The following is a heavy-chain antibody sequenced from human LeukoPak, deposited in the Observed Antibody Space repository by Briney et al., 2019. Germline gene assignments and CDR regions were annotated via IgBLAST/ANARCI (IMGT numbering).Heavy chain of an antibody. CDR3: AREGTGYYYYGMDV. J-gene: IGHJ6*02. V-gene: IGHV3-21*01. CDR2: ISSRSSYI. Sequence: GGSLRLSCAASGFTFSSYAMSWVRQAPGKGLEWVSSISSRSSYIYYADSVKGRFTISRDNAKNSLYLQMNSLRAEDTAVYYCAREGTGYYYYGMDVWGQGTTVTVSS. D-gene: IGHD3/OR15-3a*01. CDR1: GFTFSSYA.